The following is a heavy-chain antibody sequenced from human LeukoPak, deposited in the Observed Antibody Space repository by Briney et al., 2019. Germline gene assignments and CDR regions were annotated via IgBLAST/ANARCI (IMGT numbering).Heavy chain of an antibody. Sequence: ASVKVSCKASGYIFKDYYIHWMRQAPGQGLEWKGWINPKNGDTNYAQKFQGRVTMTRDTSISTVYMELNRLTSDDTDLYYCARVGYCSGDRCYLHFDYWGQGTLVTVSS. J-gene: IGHJ4*02. CDR2: INPKNGDT. D-gene: IGHD2-15*01. CDR3: ARVGYCSGDRCYLHFDY. V-gene: IGHV1-2*02. CDR1: GYIFKDYY.